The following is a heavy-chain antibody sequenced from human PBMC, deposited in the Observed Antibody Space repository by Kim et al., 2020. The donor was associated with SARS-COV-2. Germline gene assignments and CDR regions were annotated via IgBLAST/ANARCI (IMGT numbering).Heavy chain of an antibody. V-gene: IGHV3-21*01. D-gene: IGHD6-13*01. J-gene: IGHJ4*02. CDR3: ARDSEYITSWYAY. Sequence: SADSVRGRVIISRDNAKTALYLQMDSLRAEDSAVYYCARDSEYITSWYAYWGRGTVVTVSS.